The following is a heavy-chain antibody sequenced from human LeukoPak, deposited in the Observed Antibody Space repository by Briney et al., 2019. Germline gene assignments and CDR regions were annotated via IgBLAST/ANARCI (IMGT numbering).Heavy chain of an antibody. CDR2: IYYTGNT. J-gene: IGHJ5*02. D-gene: IGHD2-15*01. CDR3: VRSKSGASGWFDP. V-gene: IGHV4-59*01. Sequence: SETLSLTCTVSGGSISNYYWSWIRLPPGKGLEWIGYIYYTGNTNYNPSLKSRVTISIDTSKNHFSLNVNSVTAADAAMYYCVRSKSGASGWFDPWGPGTLVTVSS. CDR1: GGSISNYY.